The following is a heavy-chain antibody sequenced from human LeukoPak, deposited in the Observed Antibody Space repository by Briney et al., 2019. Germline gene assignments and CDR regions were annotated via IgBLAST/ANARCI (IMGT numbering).Heavy chain of an antibody. CDR3: ARDGDCSGGSCYVGSFHWFDP. D-gene: IGHD2-15*01. V-gene: IGHV4-34*01. CDR1: GGSFSGYY. J-gene: IGHJ5*02. CDR2: INHSGST. Sequence: SETLSLTCAVYGGSFSGYYWSWIRQPPGKGLKWIGEINHSGSTNYNPSLKSRVTISVDTSKNQFSLKLSSVTAADTAVYYCARDGDCSGGSCYVGSFHWFDPWGQGTLVTVSS.